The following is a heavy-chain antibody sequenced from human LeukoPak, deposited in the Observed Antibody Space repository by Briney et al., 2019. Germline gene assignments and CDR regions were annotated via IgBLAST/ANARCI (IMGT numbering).Heavy chain of an antibody. V-gene: IGHV3-7*01. J-gene: IGHJ4*02. CDR1: GFTFSSYW. Sequence: GGSLRLSCAASGFTFSSYWMSWVRQAPGKGLEWVANMKQDGSEKYYVDSVKGRFTISRDNAKNSLYLQVNSLRAEDTAVYYCARAEAAPLYYFDYWGQGTLVTVSS. CDR2: MKQDGSEK. CDR3: ARAEAAPLYYFDY. D-gene: IGHD2-15*01.